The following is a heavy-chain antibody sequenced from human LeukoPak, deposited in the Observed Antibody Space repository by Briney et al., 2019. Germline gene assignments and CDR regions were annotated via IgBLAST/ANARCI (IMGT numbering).Heavy chain of an antibody. CDR3: ARSVHYDFWSGVDY. Sequence: GGSLRLSCVASGFTFSSYVMHWVRQAPGKGLEWVAVISYDGRNKYYADSVKGRLTISRDNSKNTLYLQMDSLRAEGTAVYYCARSVHYDFWSGVDYWGQGTLVTVSS. CDR2: ISYDGRNK. V-gene: IGHV3-30*04. J-gene: IGHJ4*02. CDR1: GFTFSSYV. D-gene: IGHD3-3*01.